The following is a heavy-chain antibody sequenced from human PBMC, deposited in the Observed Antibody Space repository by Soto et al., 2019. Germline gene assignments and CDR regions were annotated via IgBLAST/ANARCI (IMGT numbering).Heavy chain of an antibody. D-gene: IGHD3-9*01. Sequence: SGKVSCKTSGYSFAGHYLHWVRQAPGQGLDWMGWINPKSGGTIYAQKFQGRVTMTRDTSISTAYMVLTSLRSDDTAVYYCARDSHYDILTGYSRNAFDMWGRGTVVTVSS. J-gene: IGHJ3*02. CDR1: GYSFAGHY. V-gene: IGHV1-2*02. CDR2: INPKSGGT. CDR3: ARDSHYDILTGYSRNAFDM.